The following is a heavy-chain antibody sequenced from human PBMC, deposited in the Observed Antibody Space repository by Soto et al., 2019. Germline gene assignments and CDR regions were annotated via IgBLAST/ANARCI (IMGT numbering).Heavy chain of an antibody. D-gene: IGHD2-2*01. CDR1: GGSISSYY. CDR3: ARVPDY. V-gene: IGHV4-59*12. Sequence: SETLSLTCTVSGGSISSYYWSWIRQPPGKGLEWIGYMYHSGSTNYNPSLKSRVTISIDRSKNQFSLKLSSVTAADTAVYYCARVPDYWGQVILVTVSS. J-gene: IGHJ4*02. CDR2: MYHSGST.